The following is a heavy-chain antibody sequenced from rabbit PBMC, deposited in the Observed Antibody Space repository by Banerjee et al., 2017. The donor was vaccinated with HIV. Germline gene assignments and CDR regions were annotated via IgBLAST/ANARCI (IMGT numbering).Heavy chain of an antibody. CDR3: VRSMDAGYTRLDL. Sequence: QEQLEESGGDLVKPEGSLTLTCTASGFSFSSTYWICWVRQAPGKGLEWIACILAGSGGSTYYASWAKGRFTISKTSSTTVTLQMTSLTAADTATYFCVRSMDAGYTRLDLWGPGTLVT. CDR1: GFSFSSTYW. V-gene: IGHV1S45*01. D-gene: IGHD4-2*01. CDR2: ILAGSGGST. J-gene: IGHJ3*01.